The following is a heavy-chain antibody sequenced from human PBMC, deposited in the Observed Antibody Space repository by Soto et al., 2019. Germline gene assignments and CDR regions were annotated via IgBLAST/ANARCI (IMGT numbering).Heavy chain of an antibody. J-gene: IGHJ4*02. V-gene: IGHV1-69*02. CDR2: IIPILGIA. CDR1: GGTFSSYT. Sequence: QVQLVQSGAEVKKPGSSVKVSCKASGGTFSSYTISWVRQAPGQGLEWMGRIIPILGIANYAQKFQGRVTITADKSTSRAYMELSSLRSEDTAVYYCAGADCSGGSCSPAHCDYWGQGTLVTVSS. D-gene: IGHD2-15*01. CDR3: AGADCSGGSCSPAHCDY.